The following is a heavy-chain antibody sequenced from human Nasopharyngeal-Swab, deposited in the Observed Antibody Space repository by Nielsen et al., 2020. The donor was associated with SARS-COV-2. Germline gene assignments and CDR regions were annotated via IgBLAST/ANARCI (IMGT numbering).Heavy chain of an antibody. CDR2: INHSGST. CDR3: VRLNVVPAATGWFDP. J-gene: IGHJ5*02. D-gene: IGHD2-2*01. CDR1: GGSISSSNW. Sequence: SETLSLTCAVSGGSISSSNWWSWVRQPPGKGLEWIGEINHSGSTNYNPSLKSRVTISVDTSKNQFSLKLSSVTAADTAVYYCVRLNVVPAATGWFDPWGQGTLVTVSS. V-gene: IGHV4-4*02.